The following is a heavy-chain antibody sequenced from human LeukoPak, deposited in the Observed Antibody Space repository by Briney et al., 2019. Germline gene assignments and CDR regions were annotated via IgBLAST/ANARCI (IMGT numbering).Heavy chain of an antibody. J-gene: IGHJ5*02. D-gene: IGHD1-1*01. CDR2: ISSSGSTI. CDR1: GFSISSYE. Sequence: EVQLVESGGGLVQSGGSLRLSCAASGFSISSYEMNWVRQAPGKGLEWVSYISSSGSTIYYADSVKGRFTISRDNAKNSLYLQMNSLRVEDTAVYYCARSAGTWFDPWGQGTLVTVSS. CDR3: ARSAGTWFDP. V-gene: IGHV3-48*03.